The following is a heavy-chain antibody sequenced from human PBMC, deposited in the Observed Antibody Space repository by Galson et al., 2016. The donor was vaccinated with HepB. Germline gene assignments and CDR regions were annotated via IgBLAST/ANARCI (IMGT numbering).Heavy chain of an antibody. CDR3: ARGPDYGADVDYLDF. J-gene: IGHJ4*02. CDR1: GFTFSRHW. CDR2: IKQDGSER. V-gene: IGHV3-7*01. Sequence: SLRLSCAASGFTFSRHWMSWVRQAAGKGLQWVASIKQDGSERYNLGSVKGRFTISRDNARNSLYLQMNSLRDEDTAVYYCARGPDYGADVDYLDFWGQGTLVTVSS. D-gene: IGHD3-16*01.